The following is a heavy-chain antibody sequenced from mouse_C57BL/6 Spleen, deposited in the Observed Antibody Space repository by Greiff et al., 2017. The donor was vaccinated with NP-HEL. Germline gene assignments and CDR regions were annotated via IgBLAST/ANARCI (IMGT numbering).Heavy chain of an antibody. Sequence: EVQRVESGEGLVKPGGSLKLSCAASGFTFSSYAMSWVRQTPEKRLEWVAYISSGGDYIYYADTVKGRFTISRDNARNTLYLQMSSLKSEDTAMYYCTRDRGFYYDYGGSFAYWGQGTLVTVSA. D-gene: IGHD2-4*01. CDR3: TRDRGFYYDYGGSFAY. CDR1: GFTFSSYA. V-gene: IGHV5-9-1*02. CDR2: ISSGGDYI. J-gene: IGHJ3*01.